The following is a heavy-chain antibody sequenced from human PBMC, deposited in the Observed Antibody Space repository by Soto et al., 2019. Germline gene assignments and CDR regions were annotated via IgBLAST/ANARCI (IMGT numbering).Heavy chain of an antibody. Sequence: EVQLVESGGGLVKPGGSLRLSCAASGFTFSNAWMSWVRQAPGKGLEWVGRIKSKGSGETADYAAPVTGRFTISRDDSKNTLYLQTNSLKTEDTAVYYCVLTYGGTPARPYLDFWGQGILVTVSS. J-gene: IGHJ4*02. V-gene: IGHV3-15*01. CDR1: GFTFSNAW. CDR2: IKSKGSGETA. D-gene: IGHD1-26*01. CDR3: VLTYGGTPARPYLDF.